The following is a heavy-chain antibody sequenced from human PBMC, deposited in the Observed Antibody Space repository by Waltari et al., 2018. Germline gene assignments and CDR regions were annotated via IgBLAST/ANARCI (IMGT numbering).Heavy chain of an antibody. V-gene: IGHV4-39*07. CDR3: ARYDGSLDY. J-gene: IGHJ4*02. D-gene: IGHD3-16*01. Sequence: QLQLQESGPGLVKPSETLSLTCTVSGGSNSSSSYYWGWIRQPTGKGLELIGSIYYSGSTYYNPSLKRRVTISVDTSKTQFSLKLSSVTASDTAVYYCARYDGSLDYWGQGTLVTVSS. CDR1: GGSNSSSSYY. CDR2: IYYSGST.